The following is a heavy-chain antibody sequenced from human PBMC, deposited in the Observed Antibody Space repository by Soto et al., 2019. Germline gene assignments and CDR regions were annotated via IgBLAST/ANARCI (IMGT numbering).Heavy chain of an antibody. CDR1: GFTFSSYS. V-gene: IGHV3-21*01. D-gene: IGHD4-17*01. CDR2: ISSSSSYI. Sequence: GGSLRLSCAASGFTFSSYSMNWVRQAPGKGLEWVSSISSSSSYIYYADSVKGRFTISRDNAKNSLYLQMNSLRAEDTTVYYCARVGHTVTREYYFDYWGQGTLVTVSS. J-gene: IGHJ4*02. CDR3: ARVGHTVTREYYFDY.